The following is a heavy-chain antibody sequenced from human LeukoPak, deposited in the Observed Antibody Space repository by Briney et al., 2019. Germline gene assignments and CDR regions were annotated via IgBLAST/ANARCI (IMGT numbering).Heavy chain of an antibody. CDR3: ARDGVSSGWYDAGYFVY. CDR2: IRSSGGST. CDR1: GFTFSSYA. D-gene: IGHD6-19*01. Sequence: GGSLRLSCAASGFTFSSYAMSWVRQAPGKGLEWVSSIRSSGGSTFYADSVRGRFTISRDNTKNSLYLQMNSLRAEDTAVYYCARDGVSSGWYDAGYFVYWGQGTLVTVSS. V-gene: IGHV3-23*01. J-gene: IGHJ4*02.